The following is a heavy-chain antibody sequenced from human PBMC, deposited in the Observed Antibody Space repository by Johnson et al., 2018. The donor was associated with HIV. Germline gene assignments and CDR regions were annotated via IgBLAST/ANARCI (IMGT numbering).Heavy chain of an antibody. CDR3: ARESGGQYDAFDI. CDR1: GFTFSSYG. CDR2: ISYDGSNK. J-gene: IGHJ3*02. V-gene: IGHV3-30*03. D-gene: IGHD3-16*01. Sequence: QMQLVESGGGLVQPGGSLRLSCAASGFTFSSYGMHWVRQAPGKGLEWVAVISYDGSNKYYADSVKGRFTISRDNAKNTLYLQMNSLRAEDTAVYYCARESGGQYDAFDIWGQGTMVTVSS.